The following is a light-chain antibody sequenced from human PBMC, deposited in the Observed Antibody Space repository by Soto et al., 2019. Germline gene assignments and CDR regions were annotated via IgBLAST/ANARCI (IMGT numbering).Light chain of an antibody. J-gene: IGLJ1*01. CDR3: SSYAGSNNFV. CDR2: EVS. CDR1: RSDIGADIY. Sequence: QSGLTQPPSAYGSPGQSVTISCTGTRSDIGADIYVSWYQQHPGKAPELMISEVSRRPSGVPERFSGSKSGNTASPTVSGLQADDEAHYYCSSYAGSNNFVFGTGSKVTVL. V-gene: IGLV2-8*01.